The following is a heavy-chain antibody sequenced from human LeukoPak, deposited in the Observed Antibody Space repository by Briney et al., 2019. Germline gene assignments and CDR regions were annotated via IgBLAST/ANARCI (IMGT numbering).Heavy chain of an antibody. V-gene: IGHV3-23*01. J-gene: IGHJ6*02. Sequence: SGGSLRLSCAASGFTFSSYAMSWVRQAPGKGLEWVSAISGSGGSTYYADSVKGRFTISRDNSKNTLYLQMNSLRAEDTAVYYCAKDVPYSSGWSLYYYYDMDVWGQGTTVTVSS. CDR1: GFTFSSYA. CDR2: ISGSGGST. D-gene: IGHD6-19*01. CDR3: AKDVPYSSGWSLYYYYDMDV.